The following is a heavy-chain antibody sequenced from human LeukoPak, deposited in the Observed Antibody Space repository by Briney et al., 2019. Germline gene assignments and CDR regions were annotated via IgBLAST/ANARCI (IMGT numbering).Heavy chain of an antibody. J-gene: IGHJ3*02. CDR1: GGSISSSSYY. D-gene: IGHD2-2*01. V-gene: IGHV4-39*07. CDR2: IYYSGST. CDR3: ARDLIDVVVPAAMEARDAFDI. Sequence: SETLSLTCTVSGGSISSSSYYWGWIRQPPGKGLEWIGSIYYSGSTYYNPSLKSRVTISVDTSKNQFSLKLSSVTAADTAVYYCARDLIDVVVPAAMEARDAFDIWGQGTMVTVSS.